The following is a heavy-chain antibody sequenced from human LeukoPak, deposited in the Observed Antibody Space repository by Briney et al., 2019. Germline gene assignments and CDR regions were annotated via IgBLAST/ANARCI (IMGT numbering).Heavy chain of an antibody. CDR3: AKPLVGATTESCYFDY. D-gene: IGHD1-26*01. V-gene: IGHV3-30*18. J-gene: IGHJ4*02. Sequence: GGSLRLSCAASGFTFSSYGMHWVRQAPSKGLEWVAVISYDGSNKYYADTVKGRFTISRDNSKNTLYLQMNSLRAEDTAVYYCAKPLVGATTESCYFDYWGQGTLVTVSS. CDR2: ISYDGSNK. CDR1: GFTFSSYG.